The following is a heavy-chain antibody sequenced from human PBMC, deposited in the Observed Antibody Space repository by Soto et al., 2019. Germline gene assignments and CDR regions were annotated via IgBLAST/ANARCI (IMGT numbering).Heavy chain of an antibody. CDR3: AYSSGWMDAFDI. CDR2: ISRGGDDT. J-gene: IGHJ3*02. D-gene: IGHD6-19*01. CDR1: GFSFSNYD. V-gene: IGHV3-23*01. Sequence: EVQLLESGGGLVQPGGSLRLSCAASGFSFSNYDMSWVRQAPGKGLEWVSGISRGGDDTYYADSVKGRFIISRDNSKNTLYLQINSLRAEDTALFSCAYSSGWMDAFDIWGQGTMVTVSA.